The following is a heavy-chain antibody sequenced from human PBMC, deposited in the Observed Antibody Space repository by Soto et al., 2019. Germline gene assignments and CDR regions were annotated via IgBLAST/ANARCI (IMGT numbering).Heavy chain of an antibody. Sequence: QVQVQESGPGLVKPSDTLSLTCTVSGGSVSSRSYFWGWIRQSQGKGLEWIGTIYYNGSTYYNPSLKSRVTFSVDTSRNHFPRKLTSVTASDTALYYCARQGVVPATPTHWFDPWGQGTLVTVSS. CDR2: IYYNGST. V-gene: IGHV4-39*01. CDR3: ARQGVVPATPTHWFDP. D-gene: IGHD2-15*01. J-gene: IGHJ5*02. CDR1: GGSVSSRSYF.